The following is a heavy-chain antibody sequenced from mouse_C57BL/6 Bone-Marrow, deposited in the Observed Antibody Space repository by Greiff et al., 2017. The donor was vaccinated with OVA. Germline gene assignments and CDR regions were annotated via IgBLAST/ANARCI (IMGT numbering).Heavy chain of an antibody. CDR3: ARRGDYDYDGYYAMDY. Sequence: QVQLQQSGAELVKPGASVKLSCKASGYTFTSYWMHWVKQRPGQGLEWIGMIHPNSGSTNYNEKFKSKATLTVDKSSSTAYMQLSSLTSEDSAVYYCARRGDYDYDGYYAMDYWGQGTSVTVSS. J-gene: IGHJ4*01. V-gene: IGHV1-64*01. CDR1: GYTFTSYW. D-gene: IGHD2-4*01. CDR2: IHPNSGST.